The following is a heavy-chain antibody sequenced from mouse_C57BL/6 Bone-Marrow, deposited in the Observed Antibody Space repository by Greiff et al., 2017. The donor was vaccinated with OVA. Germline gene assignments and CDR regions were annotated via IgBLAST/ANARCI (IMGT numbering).Heavy chain of an antibody. CDR1: GYTFTRYD. D-gene: IGHD1-1*01. J-gene: IGHJ1*03. CDR3: AGYYGSSLYWYFDV. Sequence: VQLQQSGPELVKPGASVKLSCKASGYTFTRYDINWVKQRPGQGLEWIGWIYPRDGSTKYNEKFKGKATLTVDTSSSTAYMELHSLTSEDSAVYFGAGYYGSSLYWYFDVWGTGTTVTVSS. V-gene: IGHV1-85*01. CDR2: IYPRDGST.